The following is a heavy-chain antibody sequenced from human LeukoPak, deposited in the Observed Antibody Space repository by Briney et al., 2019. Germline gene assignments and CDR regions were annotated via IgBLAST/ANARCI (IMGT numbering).Heavy chain of an antibody. CDR1: GFXFSSYW. CDR2: INRDGGET. V-gene: IGHV3-7*05. J-gene: IGHJ3*01. Sequence: GGSLRLSCVGSGFXFSSYWINWVRQAPGKGLEWVANINRDGGETYCVDSVEGRLTISRDNAKNSLSLQMNSLRAEDTAVYYCARGSSNGFDVWGQGTMVTVSA. CDR3: ARGSSNGFDV. D-gene: IGHD3-10*01.